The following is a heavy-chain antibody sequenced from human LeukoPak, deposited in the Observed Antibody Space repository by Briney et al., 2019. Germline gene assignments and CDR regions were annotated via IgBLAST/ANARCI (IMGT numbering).Heavy chain of an antibody. J-gene: IGHJ3*02. V-gene: IGHV3-23*01. CDR1: GFTFSSYA. Sequence: AGGSLRLSCAASGFTFSSYAMSWVRQAPGKGLEWVSAISGNGGSTYYADSVKGRFTISRDNSKNTLYLQMNSLRAEDTAVYYCGRDIVVVPAAIGHDAFDIWGQGTMVTVSS. D-gene: IGHD2-2*02. CDR3: GRDIVVVPAAIGHDAFDI. CDR2: ISGNGGST.